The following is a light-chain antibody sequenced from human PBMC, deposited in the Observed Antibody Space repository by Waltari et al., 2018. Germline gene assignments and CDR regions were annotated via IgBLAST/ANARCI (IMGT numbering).Light chain of an antibody. CDR3: MQGTHWPYT. J-gene: IGKJ2*01. V-gene: IGKV2-30*01. CDR1: QSLVFRDGNTY. Sequence: DVVMTQSPLSLPVTLGQPASLSCRSSQSLVFRDGNTYLNWFQQRPGQSPRRLIYKISNRDSGVPDRFSGSGSGTDFTLKITRVEAEDVGGVYYCMQGTHWPYTFGQGTKLDIK. CDR2: KIS.